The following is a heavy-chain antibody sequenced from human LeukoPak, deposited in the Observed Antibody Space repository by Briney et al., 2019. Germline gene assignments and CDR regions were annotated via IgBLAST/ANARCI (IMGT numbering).Heavy chain of an antibody. CDR1: GASITNYF. CDR3: ARLRPRTNYDFSSGYYAFDY. Sequence: SSETLSLTCTVSGASITNYFWGWIRQPPGKGLQWIGYVYSGAYYYNPSLVSRLTVSVDTAKNQFSLGLRSVTAADTAVYYCARLRPRTNYDFSSGYYAFDYWGQETLVTVSS. V-gene: IGHV4-4*09. D-gene: IGHD3-3*01. CDR2: VYSGAY. J-gene: IGHJ4*02.